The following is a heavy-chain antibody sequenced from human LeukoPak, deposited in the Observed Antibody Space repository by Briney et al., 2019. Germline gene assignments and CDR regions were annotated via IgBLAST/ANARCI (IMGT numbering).Heavy chain of an antibody. V-gene: IGHV1-18*01. Sequence: ASVKVSCKTSGYTFTSYAISGVRQAPGQGLEWMGWISGHTGKTSFAQKFQGRVTLTTHTSTSTAYMELRSLRSDDTAVYYCARSYDIFHNYMDVWGKGTTVTVSS. J-gene: IGHJ6*03. CDR3: ARSYDIFHNYMDV. CDR2: ISGHTGKT. CDR1: GYTFTSYA. D-gene: IGHD3-9*01.